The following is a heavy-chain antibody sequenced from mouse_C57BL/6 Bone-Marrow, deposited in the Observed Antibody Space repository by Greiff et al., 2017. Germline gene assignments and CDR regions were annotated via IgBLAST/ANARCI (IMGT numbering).Heavy chain of an antibody. CDR1: GYTFTDYY. Sequence: EVQLQQSGPELVKPGASVKISCKASGYTFTDYYMNWVKQSHGKSLEWIGDINPNNGGTSYNQKFKGKATLTVDKSSSTAYMELRSLTSEDSAVYYCARCYYHGDYAMDYWGQGTSVTVSS. CDR2: INPNNGGT. J-gene: IGHJ4*01. D-gene: IGHD1-1*01. CDR3: ARCYYHGDYAMDY. V-gene: IGHV1-26*01.